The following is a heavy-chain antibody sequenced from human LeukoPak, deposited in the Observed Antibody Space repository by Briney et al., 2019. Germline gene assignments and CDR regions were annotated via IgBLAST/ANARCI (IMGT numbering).Heavy chain of an antibody. CDR1: GFTFSSYA. V-gene: IGHV3-64*01. J-gene: IGHJ4*02. CDR3: ARAPREGFSGSYHDY. D-gene: IGHD1-26*01. CDR2: ISSNGDNT. Sequence: QAGGSLRLSCAASGFTFSSYAMHWVRQAPGKGLEYVSAISSNGDNTYYANSVKGRFTISRDNSKNTLYLQMASLRGEDTAVYYCARAPREGFSGSYHDYWGQGTLVTVSS.